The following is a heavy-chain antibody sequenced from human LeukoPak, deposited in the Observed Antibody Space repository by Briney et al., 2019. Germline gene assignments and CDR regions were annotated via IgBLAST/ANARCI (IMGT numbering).Heavy chain of an antibody. Sequence: ASVKVSCXASGYAFTSYGISWVRQARGQGLEWMGWISAYNGNTNYAQKLQGRVTMTTDTSTSTAYMELRSLRSDDTAVYYCASSSSWYENWNYWGQGTLVTVSS. CDR3: ASSSSWYENWNY. D-gene: IGHD6-13*01. V-gene: IGHV1-18*01. J-gene: IGHJ4*02. CDR1: GYAFTSYG. CDR2: ISAYNGNT.